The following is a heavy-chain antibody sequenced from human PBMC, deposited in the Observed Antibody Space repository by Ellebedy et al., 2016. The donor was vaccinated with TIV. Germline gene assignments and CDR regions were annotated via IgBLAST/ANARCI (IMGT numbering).Heavy chain of an antibody. D-gene: IGHD4-23*01. V-gene: IGHV3-20*04. CDR1: GFIFDDYG. CDR2: INWNGDSA. CDR3: ARGSDFAGNSRFDY. Sequence: GGSLRLSCAASGFIFDDYGMNWVRQVPGKGLEWVSDINWNGDSAGYADSVKGRFTISRDNAKNSLYLQMNSLRAEDTALYYCARGSDFAGNSRFDYWGRGTLVTVSS. J-gene: IGHJ4*02.